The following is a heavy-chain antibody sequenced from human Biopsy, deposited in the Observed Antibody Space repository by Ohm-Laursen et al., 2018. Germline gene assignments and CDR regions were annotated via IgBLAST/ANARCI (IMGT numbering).Heavy chain of an antibody. J-gene: IGHJ6*02. CDR1: GESFNGYY. CDR2: INHSGRT. CDR3: VRDVDYYDPYHYYALDV. Sequence: GTLSLTCAVYGESFNGYYWSWIRQTPGKGLEWIGEINHSGRTNYNPSLKSRVTISVDTSKNQFSLKVRSVTAADTAVYYCVRDVDYYDPYHYYALDVWGQGTTVTVSS. V-gene: IGHV4-34*01. D-gene: IGHD3-22*01.